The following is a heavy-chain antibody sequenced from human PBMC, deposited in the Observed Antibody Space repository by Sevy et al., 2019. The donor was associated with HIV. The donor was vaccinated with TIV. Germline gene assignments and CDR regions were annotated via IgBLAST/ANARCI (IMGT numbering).Heavy chain of an antibody. D-gene: IGHD1-26*01. Sequence: GGSLRLSCAASGFTFDHHAMYWVRQAPGKGLEWVSGINWNSVSIGYADSVKGRLTISRDNAKNSLYLHLNSLRADDTALYYCAREGQAPNVYGADVWGQGTAVTVSS. CDR1: GFTFDHHA. CDR3: AREGQAPNVYGADV. J-gene: IGHJ6*02. CDR2: INWNSVSI. V-gene: IGHV3-9*01.